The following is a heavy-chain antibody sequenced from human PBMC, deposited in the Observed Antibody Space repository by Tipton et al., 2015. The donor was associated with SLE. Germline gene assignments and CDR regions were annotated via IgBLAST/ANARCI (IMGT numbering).Heavy chain of an antibody. CDR3: AKDLNRVATSPFDY. CDR2: ISGSGDRT. V-gene: IGHV3-23*01. Sequence: SLRLSCAASGFTFANYAMSWVRQAPGKGLEWVSAISGSGDRTYYADSMKGHFTISRDNSKNTLYLQMNSLRVEDTAVYYCAKDLNRVATSPFDYWGQGTLVTVSS. D-gene: IGHD5-12*01. J-gene: IGHJ4*02. CDR1: GFTFANYA.